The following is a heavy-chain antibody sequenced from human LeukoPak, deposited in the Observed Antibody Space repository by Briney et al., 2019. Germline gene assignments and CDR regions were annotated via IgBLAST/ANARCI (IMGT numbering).Heavy chain of an antibody. J-gene: IGHJ4*02. D-gene: IGHD3-22*01. V-gene: IGHV1-2*02. CDR3: ARRGVYYDSSGYYYCFDY. CDR2: NNPNSGGT. Sequence: ASVKVSCKASGYTFTGYYMHWVRQAPGQGLEWMGWNNPNSGGTNYAQKFQGRVTMTRDTSICTAYMELSRLRSDDTAVYYCARRGVYYDSSGYYYCFDYWGQGTLVTVSS. CDR1: GYTFTGYY.